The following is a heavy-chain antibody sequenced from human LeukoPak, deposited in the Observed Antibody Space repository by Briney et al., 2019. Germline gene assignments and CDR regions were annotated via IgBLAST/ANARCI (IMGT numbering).Heavy chain of an antibody. CDR3: ARRYCSSSCYGPYFDY. D-gene: IGHD2-2*01. J-gene: IGHJ4*02. V-gene: IGHV1-2*02. CDR1: GYTFTGYH. Sequence: ASVKVSCKASGYTFTGYHMHWVRQAPGQGLEWMGRINPDSGGTNYAQKFQGRVTMTRDTSISTAYMELSRLTSDDTAVYYCARRYCSSSCYGPYFDYWGQGTLVTVSS. CDR2: INPDSGGT.